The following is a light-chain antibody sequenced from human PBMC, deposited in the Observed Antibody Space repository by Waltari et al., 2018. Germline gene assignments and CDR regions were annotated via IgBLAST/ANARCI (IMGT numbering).Light chain of an antibody. CDR1: QRVSRY. J-gene: IGKJ1*01. Sequence: IVLTQSPGTLSLSPGERAPLSCRASQRVSRYLAWYQQRPGQAPRLLIYAASTRATGIPDRFSGSGYGTDFTLTISRLEPEDFAVYYCQNHERLPATFGQGTKVEIK. V-gene: IGKV3-20*01. CDR3: QNHERLPAT. CDR2: AAS.